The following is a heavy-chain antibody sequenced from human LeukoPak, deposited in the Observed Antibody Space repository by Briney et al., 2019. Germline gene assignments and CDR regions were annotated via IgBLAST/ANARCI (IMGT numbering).Heavy chain of an antibody. J-gene: IGHJ6*03. CDR1: GDTSSSYA. CDR3: ARSPSAHWGRDYYYYMDV. D-gene: IGHD3-16*01. CDR2: IVPIYGTA. Sequence: SVKVSCKASGDTSSSYAISWVRQAPGQGLEWVGGIVPIYGTANYAQKFQGRVTITTDESTTTAYMELSSLRSEDTAVYYCARSPSAHWGRDYYYYMDVWGKGTTVIVSS. V-gene: IGHV1-69*05.